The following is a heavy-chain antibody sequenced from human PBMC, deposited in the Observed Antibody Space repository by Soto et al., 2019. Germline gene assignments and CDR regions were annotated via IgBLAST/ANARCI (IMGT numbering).Heavy chain of an antibody. Sequence: QVQLQESGPGLVKPSQTLSLTCTVSGGSISSGGYYWSWIRQHPRKGLEWIGYIYYSGSTYYNPSLKSRVTISVDTSKNQFSLKLSSVTAADTAVYYCARGVTMVRGLIHTPYFDYWGQGTLVTVSS. CDR3: ARGVTMVRGLIHTPYFDY. V-gene: IGHV4-31*03. D-gene: IGHD3-10*01. J-gene: IGHJ4*02. CDR1: GGSISSGGYY. CDR2: IYYSGST.